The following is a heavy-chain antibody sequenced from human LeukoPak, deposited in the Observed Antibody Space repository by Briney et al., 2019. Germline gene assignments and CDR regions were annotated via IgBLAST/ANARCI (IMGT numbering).Heavy chain of an antibody. Sequence: PGGSLRLSCAASGFTFSSYAMHWVRQAPGKGLEWVAVISYDGSNKYYADSVKGRFTISRDNSKNTLYLQMNSLRAEDTAVYYCAKDSLSGYYWGIFDYWGQGTLVTVSS. CDR1: GFTFSSYA. J-gene: IGHJ4*02. V-gene: IGHV3-30*04. CDR2: ISYDGSNK. D-gene: IGHD3-22*01. CDR3: AKDSLSGYYWGIFDY.